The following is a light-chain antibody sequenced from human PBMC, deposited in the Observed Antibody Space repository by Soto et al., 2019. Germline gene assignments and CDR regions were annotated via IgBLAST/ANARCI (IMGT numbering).Light chain of an antibody. V-gene: IGKV1-12*01. CDR2: GAS. CDR1: QDITKF. CDR3: QQASGFPRT. Sequence: IQMTQSPSSVSASVGDRITITCRASQDITKFLAWYQQTPGKAPKLLIRGASTLHGRVPSRFSGSGSATNSPLTISSEQPEDAATYYRQQASGFPRTFGQGTKVDIK. J-gene: IGKJ1*01.